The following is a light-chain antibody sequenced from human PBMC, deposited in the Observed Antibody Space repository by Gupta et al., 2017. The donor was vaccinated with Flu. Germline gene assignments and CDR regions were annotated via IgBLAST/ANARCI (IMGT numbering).Light chain of an antibody. V-gene: IGKV1-39*01. CDR2: AAS. CDR1: QSISSY. Sequence: GDRVTSTCRASQSISSYLNWYQQKPGKAPKLLIYAASSLQSGVPSRFSGSGSGTDFTLTISSLQPEDFATYYCQQSYSTPSTFGQGTKLEIK. CDR3: QQSYSTPST. J-gene: IGKJ2*01.